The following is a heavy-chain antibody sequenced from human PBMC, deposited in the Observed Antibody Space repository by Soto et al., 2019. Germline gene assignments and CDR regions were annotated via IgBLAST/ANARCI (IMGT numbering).Heavy chain of an antibody. CDR1: GFTFSSYA. J-gene: IGHJ6*03. Sequence: PGGSLRLSCAASGFTFSSYAMSWVRQAPGKGLEWVSAISGSGGSTYYADSVKGRFTISRDNSKNTLYLQMNSLRAEDTAVYYCARVPTGYYYYMDVWGKGTTVTVSS. D-gene: IGHD4-17*01. CDR2: ISGSGGST. V-gene: IGHV3-23*01. CDR3: ARVPTGYYYYMDV.